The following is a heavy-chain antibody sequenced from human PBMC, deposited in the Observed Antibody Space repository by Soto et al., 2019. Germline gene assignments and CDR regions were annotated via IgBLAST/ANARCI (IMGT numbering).Heavy chain of an antibody. CDR1: GGSISSGDYY. CDR3: ARGGPVGYDFWSGQYYGGWFDP. J-gene: IGHJ5*02. Sequence: SETLSLTCTVSGGSISSGDYYWSWIRQPPGKGLEWIGYIYYSGSTYCNPSLKSRVTISVDTSKNQFSPKLSSVTAADTAVYYCARGGPVGYDFWSGQYYGGWFDPWGQGTLVTVSS. V-gene: IGHV4-30-4*01. D-gene: IGHD3-3*01. CDR2: IYYSGST.